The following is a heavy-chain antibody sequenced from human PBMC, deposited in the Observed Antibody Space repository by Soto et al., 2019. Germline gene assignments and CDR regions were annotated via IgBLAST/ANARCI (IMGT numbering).Heavy chain of an antibody. Sequence: GGSLRLSCAASGFTFSSYGMHWVRQAPGKGLEWVAVISYDGSNKYYADSVKGRFTISRDNSKNTLYLQMNSLRAEDTAVYYCAKEQFSGRSEYAFDIWGQGTMVTVSS. CDR1: GFTFSSYG. CDR3: AKEQFSGRSEYAFDI. J-gene: IGHJ3*02. CDR2: ISYDGSNK. V-gene: IGHV3-30*18. D-gene: IGHD6-19*01.